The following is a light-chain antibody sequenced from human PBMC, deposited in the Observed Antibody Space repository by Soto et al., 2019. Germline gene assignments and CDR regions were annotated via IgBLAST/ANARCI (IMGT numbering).Light chain of an antibody. V-gene: IGLV2-14*01. CDR3: TSHSSGSTYV. CDR1: SSDVGGYNY. J-gene: IGLJ1*01. Sequence: SALTQPASVSGSPGQSITISCTGTSSDVGGYNYVSWHQQHPGKAPKLMIYEVINRPSGVSNRFSGSRSGNTASLTISGLQAEDEADYYCTSHSSGSTYVFGTGTKVTVL. CDR2: EVI.